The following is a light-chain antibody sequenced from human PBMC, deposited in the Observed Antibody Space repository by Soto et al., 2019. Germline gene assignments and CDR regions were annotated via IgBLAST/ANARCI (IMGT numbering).Light chain of an antibody. CDR1: RSDVGGYNY. V-gene: IGLV2-14*01. CDR2: DVS. CDR3: SSYTSSSTLVL. J-gene: IGLJ2*01. Sequence: QSALTQPASVSGSPGQSITISCTGTRSDVGGYNYVSWYQQHPGKAPKLLTYDVSNRPSRVSNRFSGSKSGTTASLTISGLQAEDEAYYYCSSYTSSSTLVLFGGGTQLTVL.